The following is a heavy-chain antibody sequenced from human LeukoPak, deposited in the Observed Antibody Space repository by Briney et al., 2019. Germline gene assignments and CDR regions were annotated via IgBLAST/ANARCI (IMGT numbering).Heavy chain of an antibody. CDR1: GYTFTSYG. J-gene: IGHJ6*03. CDR2: INPNSGGT. D-gene: IGHD1-26*01. V-gene: IGHV1-2*02. Sequence: ASVKVSCKASGYTFTSYGISWVRQAPGQGLEWMGWINPNSGGTNYAQKFQGRVTMTRDTSISTAYMELSRLRSDDTAVYYCARGWGYYYYYYMDVWGKGTTVTVSS. CDR3: ARGWGYYYYYYMDV.